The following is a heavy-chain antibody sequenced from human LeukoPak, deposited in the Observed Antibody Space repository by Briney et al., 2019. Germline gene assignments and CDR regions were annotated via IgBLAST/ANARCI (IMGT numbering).Heavy chain of an antibody. J-gene: IGHJ4*02. CDR3: ARDTTSNWYWIN. Sequence: GGSLRLSCAASGFTFSSYSMNWVRQAPGRGLEWVSYISSSSGTIYYADSVKGRFTISRDNAKNSLYLQMNRLRDEDTAVYYCARDTTSNWYWINWGQGTLVTVSS. CDR1: GFTFSSYS. CDR2: ISSSSGTI. D-gene: IGHD6-13*01. V-gene: IGHV3-48*02.